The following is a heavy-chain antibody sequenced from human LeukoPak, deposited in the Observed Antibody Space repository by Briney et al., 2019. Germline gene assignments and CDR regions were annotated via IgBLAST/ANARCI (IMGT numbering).Heavy chain of an antibody. Sequence: ASVKVSCKASGYTFTSYYMHWVRQAPGQGLEWMGWISAYNGNTKHAQKLQGRVTMTTDTSTSTAYMELRSLRSDDTAVYYCALISYCTTITCYYLDYWGQGTLVTVSS. CDR3: ALISYCTTITCYYLDY. J-gene: IGHJ4*02. V-gene: IGHV1-18*04. CDR2: ISAYNGNT. D-gene: IGHD2-8*01. CDR1: GYTFTSYY.